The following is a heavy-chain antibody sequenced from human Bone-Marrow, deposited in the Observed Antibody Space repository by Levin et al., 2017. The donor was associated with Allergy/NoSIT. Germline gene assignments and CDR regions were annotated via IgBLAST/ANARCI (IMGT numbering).Heavy chain of an antibody. CDR2: IYYSGST. CDR1: RDSFSPSS. CDR3: ARQGSYYYCVMDV. Sequence: SQTLSLTRTISRDSFSPSSWSWIRQSPGRGLEWIGYIYYSGSTDYNPSLKSRVTISLDTSKNQISLNLSSVTAADTAVYYGARQGSYYYCVMDVWGQGTAVTVSS. J-gene: IGHJ6*02. V-gene: IGHV4-59*08.